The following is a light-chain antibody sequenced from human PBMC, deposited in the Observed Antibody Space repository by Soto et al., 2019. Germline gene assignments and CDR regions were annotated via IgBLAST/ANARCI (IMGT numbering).Light chain of an antibody. J-gene: IGLJ2*01. Sequence: QSVLTQPHSVSAAPGQTVTIACSGSSSNIGNNYVSWYQHLPGTAPKLLMYENNKRPSGIPDRFSGSKSGTSATLGITGLQTGDEADYYCGTWDNSLSVVVFGGGTKLTVL. V-gene: IGLV1-51*02. CDR3: GTWDNSLSVVV. CDR1: SSNIGNNY. CDR2: ENN.